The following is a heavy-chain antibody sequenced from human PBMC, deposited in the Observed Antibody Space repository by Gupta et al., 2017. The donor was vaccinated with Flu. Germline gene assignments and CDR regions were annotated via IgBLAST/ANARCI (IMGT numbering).Heavy chain of an antibody. CDR3: ASGRAKGRWLQFMLDY. CDR1: GGTFSSYA. CDR2: IIPIFGTA. J-gene: IGHJ4*02. D-gene: IGHD5-24*01. V-gene: IGHV1-69*06. Sequence: QVQLVQSGAEVKKPGSSVKVSCKASGGTFSSYAISWVRQAPGQGLEWMGGIIPIFGTANYAQKFQGRVTITADKSTSTAYMELSSLRSEDTAVYYCASGRAKGRWLQFMLDYWGQGTLVTVSS.